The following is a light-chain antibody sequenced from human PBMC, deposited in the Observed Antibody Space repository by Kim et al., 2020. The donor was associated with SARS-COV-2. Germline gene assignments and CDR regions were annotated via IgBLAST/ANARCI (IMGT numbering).Light chain of an antibody. CDR2: DVS. J-gene: IGLJ3*02. CDR1: SSDVGGYNY. Sequence: QSALTQPASVSGSPGQSITISCTGTSSDVGGYNYVSWYQQHSGKAPKVMIYDVSKRPSGVSNRFSGSKSGNTASLTISGLQAEDEADYYCSSYTSSSPWVFGGGTQLTVL. CDR3: SSYTSSSPWV. V-gene: IGLV2-14*01.